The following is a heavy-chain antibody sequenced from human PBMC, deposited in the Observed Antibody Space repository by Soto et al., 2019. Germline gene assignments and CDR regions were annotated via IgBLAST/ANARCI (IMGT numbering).Heavy chain of an antibody. CDR1: GYSFTSYW. V-gene: IGHV5-51*01. CDR3: ARHASLDIYYGSGSHIDY. J-gene: IGHJ4*02. CDR2: IYPGDSDT. D-gene: IGHD3-10*01. Sequence: EVQLVQSGAEVKKPGESLKISCKGSGYSFTSYWIGWVRQMPGKGLEWMGIIYPGDSDTRYSPSFQGQVTISADKSISTACLQWSSLKASDTAMYYCARHASLDIYYGSGSHIDYWGQGTLVTVSS.